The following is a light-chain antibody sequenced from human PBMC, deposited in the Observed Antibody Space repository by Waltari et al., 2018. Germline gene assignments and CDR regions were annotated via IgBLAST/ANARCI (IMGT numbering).Light chain of an antibody. J-gene: IGKJ1*01. CDR1: QSISKY. V-gene: IGKV3-20*01. CDR3: QHYVRLPAT. CDR2: HAS. Sequence: EIMLTQSPGTLSLSPGERATLSCKASQSISKYLAWYQQKPGKEPRRLIYHASSRATGIPDRVSGGGSETEFSLTISILEPEDFAVYYCQHYVRLPATFGQGTNVEIK.